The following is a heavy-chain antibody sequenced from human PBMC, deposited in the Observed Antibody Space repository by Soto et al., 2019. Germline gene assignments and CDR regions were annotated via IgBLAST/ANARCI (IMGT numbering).Heavy chain of an antibody. V-gene: IGHV3-23*01. CDR2: IRDRGDKA. CDR1: GFTFSSYA. D-gene: IGHD1-26*01. J-gene: IGHJ5*02. Sequence: GGSLRLSCAASGFTFSSYAMSWVRQAPGKGLEWVSVIRDRGDKAYYADSLRGRFTITKDTSKNQVVLTMTNLDPVDTATYYCAREGAIVPRFFDPWGQGTLVTVSS. CDR3: AREGAIVPRFFDP.